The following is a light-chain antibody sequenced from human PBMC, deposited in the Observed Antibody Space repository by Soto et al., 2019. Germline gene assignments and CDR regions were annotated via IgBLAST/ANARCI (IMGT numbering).Light chain of an antibody. Sequence: IQMTQSPSTLSASVGDRVTITCRASQSVSDWLAWYKQKPGKAPKLLIYDASRLESAVPSRFSGSGSQTEFTLTISSLHPDDFATYYCHQYNSYTWTFGQGTKVELK. CDR3: HQYNSYTWT. V-gene: IGKV1-5*01. CDR1: QSVSDW. J-gene: IGKJ1*01. CDR2: DAS.